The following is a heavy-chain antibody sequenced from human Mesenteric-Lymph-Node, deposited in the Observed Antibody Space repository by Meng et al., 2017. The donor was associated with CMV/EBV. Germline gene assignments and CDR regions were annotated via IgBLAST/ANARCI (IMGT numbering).Heavy chain of an antibody. CDR2: ISSSSSYM. D-gene: IGHD3-22*01. CDR1: GFTFSSHA. CDR3: ARDRHYYDSSGCFDY. J-gene: IGHJ4*02. V-gene: IGHV3-21*01. Sequence: GGSLRLSCAASGFTFSSHAMSWVRQAPGKGLEWVSSISSSSSYMFYADSVKGRFTISRDNAKNSLYLQMNSLRAEDTAVYYCARDRHYYDSSGCFDYWGQGTLVTVSS.